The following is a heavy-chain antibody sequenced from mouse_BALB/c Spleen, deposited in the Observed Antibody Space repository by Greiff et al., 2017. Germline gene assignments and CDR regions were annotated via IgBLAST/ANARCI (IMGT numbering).Heavy chain of an antibody. V-gene: IGHV5-9-3*01. Sequence: EVQRVESGGGLVKPGGSLKLSCAASGFTFSSYAMSWVRQTPEKRLEWVATISSGGSYTYYPDSVKGRFTISRDNAKNTLYLQMSSLRSEDTAMYYCARQPYYGNYDPFDYWGQGTTLTVSS. CDR2: ISSGGSYT. D-gene: IGHD2-10*01. J-gene: IGHJ2*01. CDR1: GFTFSSYA. CDR3: ARQPYYGNYDPFDY.